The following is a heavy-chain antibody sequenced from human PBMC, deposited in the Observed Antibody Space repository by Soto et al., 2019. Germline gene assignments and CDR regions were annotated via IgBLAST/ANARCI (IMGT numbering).Heavy chain of an antibody. V-gene: IGHV1-69*13. CDR2: IIPIFGTA. D-gene: IGHD2-2*01. CDR3: ARGTVRNIVLVPAFSYGMDV. CDR1: GGTFSSYA. Sequence: GASVKVSCKASGGTFSSYAISWVRQAPGQGLEWMGGIIPIFGTANYAQKFQGRVTITADESTSTAYMELSSLRSEDTAVYYCARGTVRNIVLVPAFSYGMDVWGQGTTVTVSS. J-gene: IGHJ6*02.